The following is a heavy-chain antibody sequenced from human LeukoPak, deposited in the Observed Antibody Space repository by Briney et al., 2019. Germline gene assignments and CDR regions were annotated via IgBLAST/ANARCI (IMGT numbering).Heavy chain of an antibody. D-gene: IGHD5-18*01. CDR2: IKSDGSST. Sequence: PGGSLRLSCAASGFTFSNYWMHWVRQAPGKGLVWVSRIKSDGSSTNYADSVKGRFTISRDNAKNTLYLQMNSLRAEDTAVYYCAIERGYSYGYFDYWGQGTLVTVSS. J-gene: IGHJ4*02. CDR3: AIERGYSYGYFDY. V-gene: IGHV3-74*01. CDR1: GFTFSNYW.